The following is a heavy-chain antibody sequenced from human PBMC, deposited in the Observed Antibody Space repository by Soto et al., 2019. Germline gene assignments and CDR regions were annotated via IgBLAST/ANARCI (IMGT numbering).Heavy chain of an antibody. CDR3: AKDHLEAVAGTKAPPNYYDGMDV. V-gene: IGHV3-30*18. Sequence: QVQLVESGGGVVQPGRSLRLSCAASGFTLSSYGMHWVRQAPGKGLEWVAVISYDGSNKYYADSVKGRFTISRDNSKNTMYLQMNRLRAEDTAVYYCAKDHLEAVAGTKAPPNYYDGMDVWGQGTTVTVSS. CDR1: GFTLSSYG. J-gene: IGHJ6*02. CDR2: ISYDGSNK. D-gene: IGHD6-19*01.